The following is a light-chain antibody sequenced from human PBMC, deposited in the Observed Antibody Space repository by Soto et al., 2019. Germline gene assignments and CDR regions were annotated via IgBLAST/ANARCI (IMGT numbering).Light chain of an antibody. CDR2: AAS. Sequence: DIQLTQSPSFLSASVGDRVTITCRASQGISSYLAWYQQKPGKAPKLLIYAASTLQSGVPSRFSGSGSGTEFTLTISSLQPEDFATYYCRQLNSYGVTFGPGTTVDI. V-gene: IGKV1-9*01. J-gene: IGKJ3*01. CDR3: RQLNSYGVT. CDR1: QGISSY.